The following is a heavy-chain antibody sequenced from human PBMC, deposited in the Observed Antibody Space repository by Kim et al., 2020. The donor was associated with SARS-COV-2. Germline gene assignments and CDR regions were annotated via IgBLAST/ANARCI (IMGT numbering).Heavy chain of an antibody. D-gene: IGHD3-10*01. CDR2: IYAGGST. V-gene: IGHV3-66*01. J-gene: IGHJ4*02. Sequence: GGSLRLSCAASGFTVSSNYMTWVRQAPGKGLEWVSLIYAGGSTYYGDSVKGRFTISRDNSKNTLYLQLNSLRVEDTAVYYCASYGSGSYYNNFFDYWCQGTLVTVSS. CDR3: ASYGSGSYYNNFFDY. CDR1: GFTVSSNY.